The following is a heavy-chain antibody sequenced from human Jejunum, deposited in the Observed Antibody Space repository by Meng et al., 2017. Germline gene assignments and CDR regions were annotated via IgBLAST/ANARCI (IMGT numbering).Heavy chain of an antibody. V-gene: IGHV3-15*01. CDR3: TRGGPEGKYLDY. D-gene: IGHD3-16*01. CDR1: EINFIKAW. Sequence: GESLKISCATSEINFIKAWMTWVRQVPGKGLEWVGRIKSKADGETTDYAAPVKGRFTISRDDSKATLYLQMNSLKTEDTAMYYCTRGGPEGKYLDYGGKEPWSPYPQ. J-gene: IGHJ4*01. CDR2: IKSKADGETT.